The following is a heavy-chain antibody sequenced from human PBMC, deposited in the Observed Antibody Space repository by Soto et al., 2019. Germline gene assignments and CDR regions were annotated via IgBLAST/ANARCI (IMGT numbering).Heavy chain of an antibody. Sequence: KPSETLSLTCAVYGGSFSGYYWSWIRQPPGKGLEWIGEINHSGSTNYNPSLKSRVTISVDTSKNQFSLKLSSVTAADTAVYYCARFRIIPNWFDPWGQGTLVTVSS. CDR3: ARFRIIPNWFDP. V-gene: IGHV4-34*01. CDR2: INHSGST. D-gene: IGHD2-21*01. CDR1: GGSFSGYY. J-gene: IGHJ5*02.